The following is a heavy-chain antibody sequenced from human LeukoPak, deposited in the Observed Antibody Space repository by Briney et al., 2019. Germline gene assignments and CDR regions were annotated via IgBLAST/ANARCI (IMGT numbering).Heavy chain of an antibody. J-gene: IGHJ4*02. V-gene: IGHV3-33*08. CDR3: ARDHRPWSGYQNYFDY. CDR1: GFTFRNYV. D-gene: IGHD3-3*01. Sequence: GGSLRLSCAASGFTFRNYVIHWVRQAPGKGLEWVAVIWYDGSNKYYADSVKGRFTISRDNSKNTLYLQMNSLRAEDTAVYYCARDHRPWSGYQNYFDYWGQGTLVTVSS. CDR2: IWYDGSNK.